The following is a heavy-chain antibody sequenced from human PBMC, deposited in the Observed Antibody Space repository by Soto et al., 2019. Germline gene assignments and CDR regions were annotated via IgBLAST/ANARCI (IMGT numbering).Heavy chain of an antibody. V-gene: IGHV1-3*01. CDR1: GYTFTSYA. J-gene: IGHJ2*01. D-gene: IGHD5-12*01. CDR3: ARSGYSGYPPPWAYWYFDL. CDR2: INAGNGNT. Sequence: QVQLVQSGAEVKKPGASVKVSCKASGYTFTSYAMHWVRQAPGQRLEWMGWINAGNGNTKYSQKFQGRVTITRDTXXSXPFXELSSLRSEDTAVYYCARSGYSGYPPPWAYWYFDLWGRGTLVTVSS.